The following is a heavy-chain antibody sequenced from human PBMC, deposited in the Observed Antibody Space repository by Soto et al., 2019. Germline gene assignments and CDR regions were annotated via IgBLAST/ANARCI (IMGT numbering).Heavy chain of an antibody. CDR1: GFTFSSYA. J-gene: IGHJ4*02. D-gene: IGHD2-21*01. CDR2: ISGSGGST. Sequence: GGSLRLSCAASGFTFSSYAMSWVRQAPGKGLEWVSAISGSGGSTYYADSVKGRFTISRDNSKNTLYLQMNSLRAEDTAVYYCAKNDVPWTAVVGHFDYWGQGTLVTVSS. CDR3: AKNDVPWTAVVGHFDY. V-gene: IGHV3-23*01.